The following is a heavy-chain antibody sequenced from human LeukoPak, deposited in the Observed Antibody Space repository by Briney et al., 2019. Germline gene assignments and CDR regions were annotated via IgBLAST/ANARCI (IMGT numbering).Heavy chain of an antibody. CDR1: GFTLRTYW. J-gene: IGHJ4*02. CDR2: INTDGSST. CDR3: ARGGYSYGYDY. V-gene: IGHV3-74*01. D-gene: IGHD5-18*01. Sequence: WGSLRLSCAASGFTLRTYWTHWVRQAPGKGLVWVSHINTDGSSTSYADSVKGRFTISRDNAKNTLYLQMNSLRAEDTAVYYCARGGYSYGYDYWGQGTLVTVSS.